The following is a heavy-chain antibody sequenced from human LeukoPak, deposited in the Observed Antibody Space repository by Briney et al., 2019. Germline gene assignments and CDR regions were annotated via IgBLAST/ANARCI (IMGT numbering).Heavy chain of an antibody. CDR2: IYSSGST. CDR3: AGQSGSYPPRDY. V-gene: IGHV4-59*08. Sequence: PSETLSLTCTVSGASMTTYYWSWIRQPPGKGLEWVAYIYSSGSTNYNPSLKSRVTISVDKSKNQFSLKLSSVTAADTAVYYCAGQSGSYPPRDYWGQGTLVTVSS. D-gene: IGHD1-26*01. CDR1: GASMTTYY. J-gene: IGHJ4*02.